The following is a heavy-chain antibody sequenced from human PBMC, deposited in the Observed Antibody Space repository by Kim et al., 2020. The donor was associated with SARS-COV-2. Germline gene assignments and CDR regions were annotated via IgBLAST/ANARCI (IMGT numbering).Heavy chain of an antibody. CDR2: IYSGGST. CDR1: GFTVSSNY. D-gene: IGHD6-19*01. CDR3: ARGGDPEAGTGWGYFDY. V-gene: IGHV3-66*01. J-gene: IGHJ4*02. Sequence: GGSLRLSCAASGFTVSSNYMSWVRQAPGKGLEWVSVIYSGGSTYYADSVKGRFTISRDNSKNTLYLQMNSLRAEDTAVYYCARGGDPEAGTGWGYFDYWGQGTLVTVSS.